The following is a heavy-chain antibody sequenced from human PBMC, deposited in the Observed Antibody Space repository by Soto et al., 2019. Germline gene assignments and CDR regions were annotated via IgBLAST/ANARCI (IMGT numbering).Heavy chain of an antibody. V-gene: IGHV4-31*03. CDR3: ARVGATTPYYFDY. CDR2: IYYSGST. Sequence: PSETLSLTCTVSGVSISSGGYYWSWIRQHPGKGLEWIGYIYYSGSTYYNPSLKSRVTISVDTSKNQFSLKLSSVTAADTAVYYCARVGATTPYYFDYWGQGTLVTVSS. CDR1: GVSISSGGYY. D-gene: IGHD1-26*01. J-gene: IGHJ4*02.